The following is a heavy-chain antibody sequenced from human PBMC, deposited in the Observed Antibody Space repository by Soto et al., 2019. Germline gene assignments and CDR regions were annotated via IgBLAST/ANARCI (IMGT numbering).Heavy chain of an antibody. CDR1: GIIPTSNY. CDR2: ISSVGTT. J-gene: IGHJ2*01. CDR3: AKGRPRASSGLCGY. V-gene: IGHV3-53*01. Sequence: GSLRLSCVDSGIIPTSNYMRWVLHAPGKWLEWVSVISSVGTTNYAESRKGRFTISRYKSKNTMYLQLYSLRTEDTAVYSCAKGRPRASSGLCGY. D-gene: IGHD3-10*02.